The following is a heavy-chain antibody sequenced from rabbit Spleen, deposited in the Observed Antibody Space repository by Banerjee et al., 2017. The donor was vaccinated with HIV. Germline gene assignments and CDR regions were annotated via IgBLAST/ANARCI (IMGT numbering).Heavy chain of an antibody. CDR3: ARDLVGVIGWNFYL. CDR1: GFSFSDRDV. J-gene: IGHJ4*01. CDR2: INAATGKP. D-gene: IGHD2-1*01. Sequence: QEHLVESGGGLVQPEGSLTLTCKASGFSFSDRDVMCWVRQAPGKGLQWIACINAATGKPVYATWASGRFTISRPSSTTVTLRMTSLTAADRATYFCARDLVGVIGWNFYLWGPGTLVTVS. V-gene: IGHV1S45*01.